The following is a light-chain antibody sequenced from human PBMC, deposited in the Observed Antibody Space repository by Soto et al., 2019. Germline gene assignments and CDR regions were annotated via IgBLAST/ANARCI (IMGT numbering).Light chain of an antibody. CDR2: SAS. V-gene: IGKV1-39*01. J-gene: IGKJ1*01. Sequence: DIQMTQSPSSLSASVGDSVTITCRASQTSTVFLSWYQQRPGEAPKLLIYSASTLHSGVPSRFSGSGSRTYFSLTISNLQPEDFATYYCLQTFSTPWTFGQGTKV. CDR3: LQTFSTPWT. CDR1: QTSTVF.